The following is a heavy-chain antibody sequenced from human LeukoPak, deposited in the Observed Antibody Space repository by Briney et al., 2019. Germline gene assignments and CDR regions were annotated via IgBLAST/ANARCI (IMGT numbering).Heavy chain of an antibody. CDR2: IYYIGTA. V-gene: IGHV4-30-4*01. Sequence: PSETLSLTCSVSGDSISIGDYRWSWIRQSPGKGLEWIGYIYYIGTAYYNPSLRSRVALSADASKNQFSLKLNSVTVADSAVYFCARARGDSPRIYYYMDVWGKGTTVTVSS. D-gene: IGHD3-16*01. CDR3: ARARGDSPRIYYYMDV. CDR1: GDSISIGDYR. J-gene: IGHJ6*03.